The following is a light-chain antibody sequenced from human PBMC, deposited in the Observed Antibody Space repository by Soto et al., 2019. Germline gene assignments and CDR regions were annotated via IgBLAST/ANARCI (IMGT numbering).Light chain of an antibody. Sequence: EIVLTQSPATLSLSPGERATLSCRASQSVSRSLAWYQQKSGQAPRLLIYDASNRATGIPTRFSGSGSGTDFTLTISSLEPEDFAVYYCQQRSNWPHTFGQGTKVDIK. CDR2: DAS. CDR1: QSVSRS. CDR3: QQRSNWPHT. V-gene: IGKV3-11*01. J-gene: IGKJ1*01.